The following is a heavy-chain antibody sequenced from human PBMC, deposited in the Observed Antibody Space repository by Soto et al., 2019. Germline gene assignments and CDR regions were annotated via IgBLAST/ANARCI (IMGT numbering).Heavy chain of an antibody. CDR2: IIPILGIA. CDR1: GGTFSSYT. J-gene: IGHJ6*03. D-gene: IGHD6-13*01. Sequence: SVKVSCKASGGTFSSYTISWVRQAPGQGLEWMGRIIPILGIANYAQKFQGRVTITADKSTSTAYMELSSLRSEDTAVYYCARGIAAAEPPYYYHYLDVWRKGPTVTVSS. CDR3: ARGIAAAEPPYYYHYLDV. V-gene: IGHV1-69*02.